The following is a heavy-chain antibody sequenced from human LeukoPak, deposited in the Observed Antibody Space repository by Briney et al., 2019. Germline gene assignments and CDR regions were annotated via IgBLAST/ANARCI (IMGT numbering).Heavy chain of an antibody. CDR2: ISSSSSTI. V-gene: IGHV3-48*01. CDR3: ARVQAYSSGWYGVRPDAFDI. Sequence: GGSLRLSCAASGFTFSSYSMNWVRQAPGKGLEWVSYISSSSSTIYYADSVKGRFTISRDNAKNSLYLQMNSLRAEDTAVYYCARVQAYSSGWYGVRPDAFDIWGQGTMVTVSS. J-gene: IGHJ3*02. CDR1: GFTFSSYS. D-gene: IGHD6-19*01.